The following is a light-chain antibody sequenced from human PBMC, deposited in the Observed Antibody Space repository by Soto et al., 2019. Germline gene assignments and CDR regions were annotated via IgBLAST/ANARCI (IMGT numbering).Light chain of an antibody. CDR3: QKYGISPT. J-gene: IGKJ1*01. CDR2: GAS. Sequence: DSVLTQSPGTLSLSPGERATLSCRASQSVRSSYLAWYQQKPGQAPRLLIFGASIRATGIPDRFSGSGSGTDFTLTISRLEPEDRAVYYCQKYGISPTFGQGTKVEVK. V-gene: IGKV3-20*01. CDR1: QSVRSSY.